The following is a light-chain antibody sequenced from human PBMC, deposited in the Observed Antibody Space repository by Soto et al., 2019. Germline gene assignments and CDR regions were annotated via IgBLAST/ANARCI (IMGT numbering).Light chain of an antibody. CDR3: QQYNNWPPAIT. Sequence: EIVMTQSPATLSVSPGERATLSCRASQSVSSNLAWYQQKPGQAPRLLIYGASTRATGIPARFSGSGSGTGFTLTISSLQSEDFAFYYCQQYNNWPPAITFGQGTRLEIK. J-gene: IGKJ5*01. CDR2: GAS. V-gene: IGKV3-15*01. CDR1: QSVSSN.